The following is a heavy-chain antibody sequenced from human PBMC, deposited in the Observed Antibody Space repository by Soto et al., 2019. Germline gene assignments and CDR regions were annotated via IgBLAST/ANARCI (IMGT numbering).Heavy chain of an antibody. V-gene: IGHV3-30*18. J-gene: IGHJ4*02. CDR3: EKTHYDFWSGYMELDY. CDR2: ISYDGSNK. D-gene: IGHD3-3*01. Sequence: QVQLVESGGGVVQPGRSLRLSCAASGFTFSSYGMHWVRQAPGKGLEWVAVISYDGSNKYYADSVKGRFTISRDNSKNTLYLQMNSLRAEDTAVYYCEKTHYDFWSGYMELDYWGQGTLVTVSS. CDR1: GFTFSSYG.